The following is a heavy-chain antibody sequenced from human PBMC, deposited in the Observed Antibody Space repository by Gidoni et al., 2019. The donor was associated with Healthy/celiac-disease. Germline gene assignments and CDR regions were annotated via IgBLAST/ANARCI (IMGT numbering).Heavy chain of an antibody. J-gene: IGHJ6*02. V-gene: IGHV3-30-3*01. Sequence: QVQMVECGGGVVKPGRTLRLSCGASRCNYMSYAMLWVRQAPGKGLEWGALISYDGSNKYYADSVKGLFTISRDNSKTTLYLQMNRLRAEDTAVYYCARDYYGSGSYNGMDVWGQGTTVTVSS. CDR2: ISYDGSNK. CDR1: RCNYMSYA. CDR3: ARDYYGSGSYNGMDV. D-gene: IGHD3-10*01.